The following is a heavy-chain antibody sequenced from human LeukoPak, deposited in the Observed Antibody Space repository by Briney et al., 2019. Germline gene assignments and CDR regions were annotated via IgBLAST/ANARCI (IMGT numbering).Heavy chain of an antibody. J-gene: IGHJ5*02. CDR2: INPSGGST. V-gene: IGHV1-46*01. Sequence: ALVEPSCYAFGHPFTSYYMIWLRQAPGLRVEWMGIINPSGGSTSYAEKFQGRVTMTRDMSTSTVYMELSSLRSEDTAVYYCARVRGYSSSWYSWFDPWGQGTLVTVSS. CDR3: ARVRGYSSSWYSWFDP. CDR1: GHPFTSYY. D-gene: IGHD6-13*01.